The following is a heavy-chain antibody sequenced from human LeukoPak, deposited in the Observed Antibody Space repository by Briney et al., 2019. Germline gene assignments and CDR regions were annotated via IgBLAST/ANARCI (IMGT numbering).Heavy chain of an antibody. CDR1: GFIFSSYG. Sequence: PGGSLRLSCAASGFIFSSYGMHWVRQAPGKGLEWVSFIRYDGSHKHYADSVKGRFTISRENSKKTLYLQMNSLRPEDTAMYYCAKDLLKKGSYGSGIDWFDPWGQGAQVTVSS. J-gene: IGHJ5*02. CDR2: IRYDGSHK. CDR3: AKDLLKKGSYGSGIDWFDP. D-gene: IGHD3-10*01. V-gene: IGHV3-30*02.